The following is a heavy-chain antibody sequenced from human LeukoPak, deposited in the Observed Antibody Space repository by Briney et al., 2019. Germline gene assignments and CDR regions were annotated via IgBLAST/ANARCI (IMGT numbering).Heavy chain of an antibody. J-gene: IGHJ4*02. V-gene: IGHV3-30*02. CDR2: IRFDGVNK. Sequence: GGSLRLSCAASAFTFSAYGMHWVRQTPGKGLEWVAFIRFDGVNKYYADSVKGRFTISRDNSKNTLYLEMNSLIPEDTALYYCARPQEADLWEPDYWGQGTLVTVSS. D-gene: IGHD3-3*01. CDR3: ARPQEADLWEPDY. CDR1: AFTFSAYG.